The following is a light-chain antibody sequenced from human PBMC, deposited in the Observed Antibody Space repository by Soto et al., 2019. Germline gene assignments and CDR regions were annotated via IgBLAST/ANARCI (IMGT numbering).Light chain of an antibody. J-gene: IGLJ1*01. V-gene: IGLV1-51*01. CDR1: STNIGNNF. Sequence: QSVLTQPPSVSAAPGQKVTISCSGSSTNIGNNFVSWYQQLPGSAPRLLIYDNSNRPLGIPDRFSGSKSGTSATLDITGLQTGDEADYYCGTWDSSLTSSFYVLGTGTQLTVL. CDR3: GTWDSSLTSSFYV. CDR2: DNS.